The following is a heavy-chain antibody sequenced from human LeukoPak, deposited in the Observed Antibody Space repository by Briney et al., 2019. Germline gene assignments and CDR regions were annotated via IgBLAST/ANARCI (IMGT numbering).Heavy chain of an antibody. CDR1: GGTFSSYA. V-gene: IGHV1-69*01. D-gene: IGHD2-2*01. Sequence: SVKVSCKASGGTFSSYAISWVRQAPGQGLEWMGGVIPICGTANYPQKFQGRVTITADESTSTASMELSSLRSEDTAVYYCASGTPSPDIVVVPAAENWFDPWGQGTLVTVSS. CDR3: ASGTPSPDIVVVPAAENWFDP. J-gene: IGHJ5*02. CDR2: VIPICGTA.